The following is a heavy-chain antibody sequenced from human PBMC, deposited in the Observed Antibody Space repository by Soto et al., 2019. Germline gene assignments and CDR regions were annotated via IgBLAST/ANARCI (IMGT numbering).Heavy chain of an antibody. Sequence: ESGGGLVKPGGSLRLSCVGSGFTFSNAWMTWVRQAPGKGLEWVGRIKSRIDGETREYAAPVKDRFTSSRDDSKNTVYLQVTGLKNEDTAIYYCTADVPTQGVGEFAYWGQGTLIAVSS. D-gene: IGHD3-10*01. CDR2: IKSRIDGETR. J-gene: IGHJ4*02. CDR3: TADVPTQGVGEFAY. V-gene: IGHV3-15*01. CDR1: GFTFSNAW.